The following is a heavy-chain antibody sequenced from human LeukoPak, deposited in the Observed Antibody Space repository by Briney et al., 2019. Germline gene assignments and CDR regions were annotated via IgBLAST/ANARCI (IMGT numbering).Heavy chain of an antibody. V-gene: IGHV1-24*01. J-gene: IGHJ6*02. CDR3: AAFMIVVVISHVDSYGMDV. CDR1: GYTLTELS. CDR2: FDPEDGET. Sequence: GASVNVSCKVSGYTLTELSMHWVRQAPGKGLEWMGGFDPEDGETIYAQKFQGRVTMTEDTSTDTAYMELSSLRSEDTAVYYCAAFMIVVVISHVDSYGMDVWGQGTTVTVSS. D-gene: IGHD3-22*01.